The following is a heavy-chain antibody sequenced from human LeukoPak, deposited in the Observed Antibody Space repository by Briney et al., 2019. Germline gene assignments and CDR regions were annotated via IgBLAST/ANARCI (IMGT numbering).Heavy chain of an antibody. Sequence: SETLSLTCTVSAGSISSSYWSWIRQPPGKGLEWIGCIYYSGSTNYNPSLKSRVTISVDTSKNQFSQKLNSVTAADTAVYYCARYGSGGSHFDYWGQGTLVTVSS. J-gene: IGHJ4*02. V-gene: IGHV4-59*01. CDR2: IYYSGST. D-gene: IGHD3-10*01. CDR3: ARYGSGGSHFDY. CDR1: AGSISSSY.